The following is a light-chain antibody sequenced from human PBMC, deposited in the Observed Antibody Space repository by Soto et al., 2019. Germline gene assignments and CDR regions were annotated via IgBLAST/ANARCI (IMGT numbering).Light chain of an antibody. CDR3: CSYAGGHTWV. J-gene: IGLJ3*02. V-gene: IGLV2-11*01. CDR1: SSDVGDYDF. Sequence: QSALTQPPSVSGSPGQSVTISCTGTSSDVGDYDFVSWYYQHPGKVPKVIIYDVSERPSGVPDRFSGSKSGNTASLTISGLQAEDEAVYYCCSYAGGHTWVFGGGTKLTVL. CDR2: DVS.